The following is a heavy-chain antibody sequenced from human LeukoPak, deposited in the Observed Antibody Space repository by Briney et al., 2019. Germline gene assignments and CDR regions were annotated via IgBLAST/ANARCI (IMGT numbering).Heavy chain of an antibody. Sequence: GGSLRLSCAASGFTFSTYAMHWVRQAPGKGLEWVSYISSSGSTIYYADSVKGRFTISRDNAKNSLYLQMNSLRAEDTAVYYCARDIRVGASDYCGQGTLVTVSS. D-gene: IGHD1-26*01. CDR1: GFTFSTYA. J-gene: IGHJ4*02. CDR2: ISSSGSTI. CDR3: ARDIRVGASDY. V-gene: IGHV3-48*03.